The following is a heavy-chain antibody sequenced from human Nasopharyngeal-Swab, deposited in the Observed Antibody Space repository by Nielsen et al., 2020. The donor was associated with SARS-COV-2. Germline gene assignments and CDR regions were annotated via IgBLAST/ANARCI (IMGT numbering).Heavy chain of an antibody. V-gene: IGHV3-43*01. CDR1: GFTFDDYS. J-gene: IGHJ4*02. D-gene: IGHD6-13*01. CDR3: AKDMGSSPTLDY. CDR2: IGWDGGGP. Sequence: GGSLRLSCAASGFTFDDYSMHWVRQAPGKGLEWVSLIGWDGGGPNYADSVKGRFTISRDNRKDSLYLQTHSLRTEDTALYYCAKDMGSSPTLDYWGRGTLVTVSS.